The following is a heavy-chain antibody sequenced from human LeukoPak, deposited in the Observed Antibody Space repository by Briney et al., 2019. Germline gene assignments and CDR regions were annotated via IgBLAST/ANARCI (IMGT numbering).Heavy chain of an antibody. D-gene: IGHD6-13*01. Sequence: GGSMRLSWAVSGFTFGSYSMECVRQPDGKGLEWVSSISSRSSYIYYADSVKGRFTISRDNAKTSLYLQMNSLRAEDTAVYYCAKVGAYSSSWYGQYYFDYWGQGTLVTVSS. CDR2: ISSRSSYI. V-gene: IGHV3-21*04. CDR3: AKVGAYSSSWYGQYYFDY. CDR1: GFTFGSYS. J-gene: IGHJ4*02.